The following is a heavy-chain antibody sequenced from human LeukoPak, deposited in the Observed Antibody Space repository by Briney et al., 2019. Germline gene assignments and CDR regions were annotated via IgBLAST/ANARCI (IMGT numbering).Heavy chain of an antibody. V-gene: IGHV1-8*01. D-gene: IGHD3-3*01. Sequence: ASVKVSCKASGYTFTSYDINWVRQATGQGLEWMGWMNPNSGNTGYAQKFQGRVTMTRDTSTSTVYMELSSLRSEDTAVYYCARDSTTPDYDFWSGYYLYWGQGTLVTVSS. CDR1: GYTFTSYD. CDR2: MNPNSGNT. J-gene: IGHJ4*02. CDR3: ARDSTTPDYDFWSGYYLY.